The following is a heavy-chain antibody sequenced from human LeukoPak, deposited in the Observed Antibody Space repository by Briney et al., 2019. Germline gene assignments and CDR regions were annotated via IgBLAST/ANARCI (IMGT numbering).Heavy chain of an antibody. J-gene: IGHJ3*02. D-gene: IGHD2-2*02. V-gene: IGHV4-59*01. CDR2: IYYSGST. CDR1: GGSISSYY. CDR3: ARDRDCSSTSCYTDAFDI. Sequence: PSETLSLTCTVSGGSISSYYWGWIRQPPGKGLEWIGYIYYSGSTNYNPSLKSRVTISVDTSKNQFSLKLSSVTAADTAVYYCARDRDCSSTSCYTDAFDIWGQGTMVTVSS.